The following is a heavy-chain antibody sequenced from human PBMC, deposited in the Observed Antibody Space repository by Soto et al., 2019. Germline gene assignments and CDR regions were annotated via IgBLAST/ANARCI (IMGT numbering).Heavy chain of an antibody. V-gene: IGHV1-18*04. Sequence: GASVKVSCKASGYTFTSYGISWVRQAPGQGLEWMGWISSYNGNTNYAQKVQGRVTLTTDTSTSTTYMEPRSLRSDDTAVYYCARGPRYCSTTTCFSGVTWFDPWGQGTQVTVSS. CDR2: ISSYNGNT. CDR1: GYTFTSYG. CDR3: ARGPRYCSTTTCFSGVTWFDP. D-gene: IGHD2-2*01. J-gene: IGHJ5*02.